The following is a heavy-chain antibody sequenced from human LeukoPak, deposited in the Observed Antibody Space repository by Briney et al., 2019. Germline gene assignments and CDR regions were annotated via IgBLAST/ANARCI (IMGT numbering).Heavy chain of an antibody. CDR1: GYTFINYG. CDR2: ISPSTGVT. Sequence: ASVKVSCKASGYTFINYGISWVRQAPGQGLEWMGWISPSTGVTKYAQKFRDTITLTTETSTSTAYMELRSLRSDDTAVYYCARDWNCTTTTCYNCFDPWGQGTLVTVSS. V-gene: IGHV1-18*01. J-gene: IGHJ5*02. D-gene: IGHD2-8*01. CDR3: ARDWNCTTTTCYNCFDP.